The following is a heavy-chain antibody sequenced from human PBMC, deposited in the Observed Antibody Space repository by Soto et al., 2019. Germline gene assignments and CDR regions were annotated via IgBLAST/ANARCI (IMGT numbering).Heavy chain of an antibody. CDR2: ISYDGSNK. Sequence: GSLRLSSAASVFTCSSYGMHCVRQAPGKGLEWVAVISYDGSNKYYADSVKGRFTISRDNSKNTLYLQMNSLRAEDTAVYYCAKVERQWLVQGWFDPWGQGTLVTVSS. CDR3: AKVERQWLVQGWFDP. V-gene: IGHV3-30*18. D-gene: IGHD6-19*01. J-gene: IGHJ5*02. CDR1: VFTCSSYG.